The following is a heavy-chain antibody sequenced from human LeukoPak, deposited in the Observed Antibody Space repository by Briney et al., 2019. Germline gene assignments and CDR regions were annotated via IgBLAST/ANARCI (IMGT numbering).Heavy chain of an antibody. J-gene: IGHJ4*02. D-gene: IGHD6-6*01. Sequence: SETLSLTCTVSGGSISSSSYYWGWIRQPPGKGLEWIGSIYYSGSTYYNPSLKSRVTISVDTSKNQFSLKLSSVTAADTAVYYCARPYLYSSSYFDYWGQGTPVTVSS. CDR2: IYYSGST. V-gene: IGHV4-39*01. CDR1: GGSISSSSYY. CDR3: ARPYLYSSSYFDY.